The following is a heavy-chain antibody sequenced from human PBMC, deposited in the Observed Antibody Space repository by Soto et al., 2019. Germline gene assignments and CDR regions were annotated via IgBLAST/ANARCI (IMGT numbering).Heavy chain of an antibody. Sequence: GGSLRLSCAACGFTFSSYAMSWVRQAPGKGLEWVSAISGSGGSTYYADSVKGRFTISRDNSKNTLYLQMNSLRAEDTAVYYCAKDMDTAMDHYYYGMDVWGQGTTVTVSS. CDR3: AKDMDTAMDHYYYGMDV. CDR2: ISGSGGST. J-gene: IGHJ6*02. V-gene: IGHV3-23*01. CDR1: GFTFSSYA. D-gene: IGHD5-18*01.